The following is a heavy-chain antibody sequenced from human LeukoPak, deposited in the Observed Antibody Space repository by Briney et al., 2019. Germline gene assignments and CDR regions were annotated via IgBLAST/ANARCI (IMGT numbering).Heavy chain of an antibody. D-gene: IGHD6-19*01. Sequence: GGSLRLSCAASGFTFSSYGMHWVRQAPGKGLEWVAFIRYDGSNKYYADSVKGRFTISRDNSKNTLYLQMNSLRAEDTAVYYCAKGRRGMAGLNYYYYYMDVWGKGTTVTISS. V-gene: IGHV3-30*02. CDR2: IRYDGSNK. CDR1: GFTFSSYG. CDR3: AKGRRGMAGLNYYYYYMDV. J-gene: IGHJ6*03.